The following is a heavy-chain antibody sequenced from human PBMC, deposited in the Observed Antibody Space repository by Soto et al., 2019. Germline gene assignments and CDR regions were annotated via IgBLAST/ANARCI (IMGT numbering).Heavy chain of an antibody. CDR1: GFTFSSYA. CDR3: ARDFDY. Sequence: QVQLVESGGGVVQPGRSLRLSCAASGFTFSSYAMHWVRQAPGKGLEWVAVISYDGSNKYYADSVKGRFTISRDNSKNTLYLQMNCLRAEDTAVYYCARDFDYWGQGTLVTVSS. CDR2: ISYDGSNK. V-gene: IGHV3-30-3*01. J-gene: IGHJ4*02.